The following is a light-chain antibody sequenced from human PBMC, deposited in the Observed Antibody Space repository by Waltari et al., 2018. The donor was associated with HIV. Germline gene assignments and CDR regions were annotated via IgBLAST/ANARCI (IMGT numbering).Light chain of an antibody. CDR1: QSIGSL. V-gene: IGKV1-39*01. J-gene: IGKJ1*01. Sequence: DIQMTQSPSSLSASVGDRVTITCRASQSIGSLLNWYQQKPGKAPKLLIYAASSLQSGVPPRFSGSGSGTDFNFTMSSLQPEDFATYYCQQSYSTPRTFGQGTKVEIK. CDR3: QQSYSTPRT. CDR2: AAS.